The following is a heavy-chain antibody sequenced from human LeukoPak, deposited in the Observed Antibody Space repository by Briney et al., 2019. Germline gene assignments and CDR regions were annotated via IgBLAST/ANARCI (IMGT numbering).Heavy chain of an antibody. J-gene: IGHJ3*02. D-gene: IGHD3-22*01. Sequence: GGSLRLSCAASGFTFSSYWMSWVRQAPGKGLEWVANIKQDGSEKYYVDSVKGRFTISRDNAKNTLYLQMNSLRVEDTAVYYCVRSQNYYDSSGSFADAFDIWGQGTMVTVSS. CDR1: GFTFSSYW. V-gene: IGHV3-7*02. CDR2: IKQDGSEK. CDR3: VRSQNYYDSSGSFADAFDI.